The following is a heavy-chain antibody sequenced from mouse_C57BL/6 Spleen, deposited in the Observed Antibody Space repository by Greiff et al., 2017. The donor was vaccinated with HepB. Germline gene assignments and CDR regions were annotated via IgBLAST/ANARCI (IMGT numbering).Heavy chain of an antibody. V-gene: IGHV3-6*01. CDR2: ISYDGSN. CDR1: GYSITSGYY. CDR3: ARGYDYFYAMDY. D-gene: IGHD2-4*01. Sequence: EVKLQESGPGLVKPSQSLSLTCSVTGYSITSGYYWNWIRQFPGNKLEWMGYISYDGSNNYNPSLKNRISITRDTSKNQFFLKLNSVTTEDTATYYCARGYDYFYAMDYWGQGTSVTVSS. J-gene: IGHJ4*01.